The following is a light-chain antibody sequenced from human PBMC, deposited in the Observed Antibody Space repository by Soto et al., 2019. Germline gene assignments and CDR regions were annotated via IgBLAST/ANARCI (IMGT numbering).Light chain of an antibody. CDR2: AAS. J-gene: IGKJ4*02. CDR1: QAIGHY. Sequence: DIQLTQSPSFLSASVGDRVTITCRARQAIGHYLAWYQQRPGTAPNLLISAASTLQSGVPSRFSGSGSGTEFTLTISSLQPADFVTYYCQQLNTYPLTFGGGTRVELK. V-gene: IGKV1-9*01. CDR3: QQLNTYPLT.